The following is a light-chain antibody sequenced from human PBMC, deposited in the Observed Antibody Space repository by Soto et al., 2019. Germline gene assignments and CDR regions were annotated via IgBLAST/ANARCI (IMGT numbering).Light chain of an antibody. J-gene: IGKJ1*01. V-gene: IGKV3-15*01. CDR3: QQYNNWPLT. CDR2: AAS. CDR1: QSISRN. Sequence: EIVMTQSPATLSVSPGERATLSCRASQSISRNLAWYQQKPGQAPRLLIYAASTRATGLPARFSGSGSGTEFTLTISSLQSEDVAVYSCQQYNNWPLTFGQGTKVEVK.